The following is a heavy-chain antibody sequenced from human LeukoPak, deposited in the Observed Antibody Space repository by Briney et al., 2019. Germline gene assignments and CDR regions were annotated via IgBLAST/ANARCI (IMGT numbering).Heavy chain of an antibody. Sequence: ASVKVSCKASGGTFTSSGISWVRQAPGQGLEWMGWISAYNGNTNYAQKLQGRVTMTTDTSTSTAYMELRSLRSDDTAVYYCARQYSSGWSPDLDYWGQGTLVTVSS. CDR2: ISAYNGNT. V-gene: IGHV1-18*01. J-gene: IGHJ4*02. D-gene: IGHD6-19*01. CDR3: ARQYSSGWSPDLDY. CDR1: GGTFTSSG.